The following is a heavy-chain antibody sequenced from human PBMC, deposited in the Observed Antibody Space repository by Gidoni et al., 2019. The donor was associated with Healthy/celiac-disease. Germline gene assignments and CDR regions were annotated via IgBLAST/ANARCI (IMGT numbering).Heavy chain of an antibody. Sequence: EVQLLESGGGLVQPGGSLRLSCAASGFTFSSYAMSWVRQAPGKGLEWVSAISGSGGSTYYADSVKGRFTISRDNSKNTLYLQMNSLRAEDTAVYYCAARITIFGVATNKIDYWGQGTLVTVS. CDR2: ISGSGGST. J-gene: IGHJ4*02. CDR3: AARITIFGVATNKIDY. D-gene: IGHD3-3*01. CDR1: GFTFSSYA. V-gene: IGHV3-23*01.